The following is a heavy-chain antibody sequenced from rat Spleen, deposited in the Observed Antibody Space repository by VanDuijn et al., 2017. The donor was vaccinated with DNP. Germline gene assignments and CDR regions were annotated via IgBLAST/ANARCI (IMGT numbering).Heavy chain of an antibody. J-gene: IGHJ4*01. Sequence: QVQLKESGPGLVQPSQTLSLTCTVSGFSLTSYHVHWVRQPPGKGLEWMGVMWSDGDTDYNSALKSRLSINRDISKSQVFLKMNSLQTDDTAIYYWTRESWGYVMDAWGQGASVTVSS. CDR1: GFSLTSYH. V-gene: IGHV2-32*01. D-gene: IGHD5-1*01. CDR3: TRESWGYVMDA. CDR2: MWSDGDT.